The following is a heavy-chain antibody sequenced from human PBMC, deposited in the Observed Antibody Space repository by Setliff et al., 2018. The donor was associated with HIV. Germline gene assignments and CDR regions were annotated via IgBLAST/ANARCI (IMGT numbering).Heavy chain of an antibody. D-gene: IGHD7-27*01. CDR3: AKVKKLTADLRVDSFDI. V-gene: IGHV3-30*04. J-gene: IGHJ3*02. Sequence: SGGSLRLSCAASGFIFSNYAMQWVRQAPGKGLEWVAAITSDGSNEYYADSVKGRFTISRDNSKNTLYVQMNSLRAEDTAVYYCAKVKKLTADLRVDSFDIWGHGTMVTVSS. CDR1: GFIFSNYA. CDR2: ITSDGSNE.